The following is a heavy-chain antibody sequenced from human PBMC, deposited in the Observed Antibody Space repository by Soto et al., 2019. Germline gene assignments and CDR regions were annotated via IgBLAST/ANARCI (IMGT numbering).Heavy chain of an antibody. J-gene: IGHJ4*02. CDR2: ISGSGGST. Sequence: EVQLLESGGGLVQPGGSLRLSCAASGFTFSSYAMSWVRQAPGKGLEWVSAISGSGGSTYYADSVKGRFTISRDNSKNTLYLQMNSLRAEDTAVYYCAKGCPADGREGREMDYWGQGTLVTVSS. CDR1: GFTFSSYA. D-gene: IGHD3-10*01. V-gene: IGHV3-23*01. CDR3: AKGCPADGREGREMDY.